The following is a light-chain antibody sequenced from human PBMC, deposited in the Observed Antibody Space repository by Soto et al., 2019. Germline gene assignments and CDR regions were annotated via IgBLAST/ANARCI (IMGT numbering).Light chain of an antibody. J-gene: IGKJ4*01. CDR2: GSS. Sequence: EIVLTQSPGTLSLSPGERATLSCRATQSVSGSYLAWYQQKPGQAPRLLIYGSSSRATGIPDRFSGSGSGTDFTLTISRLAPEDFAVYYCQQYGTSPRLFGGGTRVEIK. CDR1: QSVSGSY. CDR3: QQYGTSPRL. V-gene: IGKV3-20*01.